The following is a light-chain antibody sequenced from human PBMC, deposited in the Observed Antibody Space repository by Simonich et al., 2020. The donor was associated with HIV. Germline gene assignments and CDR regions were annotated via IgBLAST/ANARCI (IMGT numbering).Light chain of an antibody. CDR3: QQYYSTPQT. V-gene: IGKV4-1*01. CDR2: WAS. Sequence: DIVMTQSPDSLAVSLGERATINYKSSQSVLYSSNNKNYLAGYQQKPGQPPKLLIYWASTREAGVPDRFSGSGSGTDFTLTISSLQAEDVAVYYCQQYYSTPQTFGQGTKLEIK. CDR1: QSVLYSSNNKNY. J-gene: IGKJ2*01.